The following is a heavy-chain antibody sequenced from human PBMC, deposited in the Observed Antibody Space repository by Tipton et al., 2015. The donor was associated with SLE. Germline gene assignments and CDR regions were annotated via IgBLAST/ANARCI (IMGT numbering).Heavy chain of an antibody. D-gene: IGHD3-10*01. CDR3: SRHYGSGPLDY. J-gene: IGHJ4*02. V-gene: IGHV4-39*01. Sequence: TLSLTCFVSGDSITSDIYYWGWIRQPPGKGLEWIGSVYDSGTTHYNPSLKSRVTMSVDTSKTQFSLKVRSVTAADTALYYCSRHYGSGPLDYWGLGTLVTVSS. CDR2: VYDSGTT. CDR1: GDSITSDIYY.